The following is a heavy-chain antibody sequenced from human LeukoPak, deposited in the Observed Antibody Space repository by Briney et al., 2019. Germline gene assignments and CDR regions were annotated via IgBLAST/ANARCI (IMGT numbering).Heavy chain of an antibody. Sequence: SETLSLTCTVSGGSISSSSYYWGWIRQPPGKGLEWIGSIYYSGSTYYNPSLKSRVTISVDTSKNQFSLKLSSVTAADTAVYYCAREYSSSTDAFDIWGQGTMVTVSS. J-gene: IGHJ3*02. CDR3: AREYSSSTDAFDI. CDR2: IYYSGST. CDR1: GGSISSSSYY. D-gene: IGHD6-6*01. V-gene: IGHV4-39*02.